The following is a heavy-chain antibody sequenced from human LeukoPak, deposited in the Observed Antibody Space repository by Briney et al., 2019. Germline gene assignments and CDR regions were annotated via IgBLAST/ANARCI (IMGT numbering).Heavy chain of an antibody. D-gene: IGHD2-2*01. CDR3: ARQPAATWFDP. J-gene: IGHJ5*02. V-gene: IGHV4-4*02. CDR1: GGSISSSNW. Sequence: NPSGTLSLTCAVSGGSISSSNWWSWVRQPPGKGLEWIGEIYHGGSTNYNPSLKSRVTISVDTSKNQFSLKLSSVTAADTAVYYCARQPAATWFDPWGQGTLVTVSS. CDR2: IYHGGST.